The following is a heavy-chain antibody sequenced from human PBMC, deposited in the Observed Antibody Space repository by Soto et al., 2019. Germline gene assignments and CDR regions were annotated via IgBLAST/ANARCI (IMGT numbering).Heavy chain of an antibody. CDR3: ARVYSGLSSYDY. CDR2: ICNSSSTK. D-gene: IGHD5-18*01. Sequence: GGSLRLSCAASGFTFSSYGMHWVRQAPGKGLEWVSDICNSSSTKYYADFVKGRFTISRDNAKNTLYLQMNSLRAEDTAIYYCARVYSGLSSYDYWGQGTLVTVSS. J-gene: IGHJ4*02. CDR1: GFTFSSYG. V-gene: IGHV3-48*04.